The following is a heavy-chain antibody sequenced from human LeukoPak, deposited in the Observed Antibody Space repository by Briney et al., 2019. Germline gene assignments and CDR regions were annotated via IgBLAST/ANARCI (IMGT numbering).Heavy chain of an antibody. Sequence: PGRTLSLSCAASGFTVSAPNNNWSRPDARRGLEWVSYISSSGSTIYYADSVKGRFTISRDNAKNSLYLQMNSLRAEDTAVYYCARRIVATIAQYYFDYWGQGTLVTVSS. CDR1: GFTVSAPN. CDR2: ISSSGSTI. D-gene: IGHD5-12*01. J-gene: IGHJ4*02. CDR3: ARRIVATIAQYYFDY. V-gene: IGHV3-11*04.